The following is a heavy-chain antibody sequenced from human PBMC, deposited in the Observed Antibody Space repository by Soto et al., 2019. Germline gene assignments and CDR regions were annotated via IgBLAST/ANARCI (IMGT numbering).Heavy chain of an antibody. CDR3: ARDYYDNSGSNYYGLDL. V-gene: IGHV1-18*01. J-gene: IGHJ6*02. CDR2: ISAYNGNT. CDR1: GYTFTSYG. Sequence: ASVKVSCKASGYTFTSYGISWVRQAPGQGLEWMGWISAYNGNTNYAQKLQGRVTMTTDTSTGTANMELRSLRSDDTAVYYCARDYYDNSGSNYYGLDLWGQGTTVTVSS. D-gene: IGHD3-22*01.